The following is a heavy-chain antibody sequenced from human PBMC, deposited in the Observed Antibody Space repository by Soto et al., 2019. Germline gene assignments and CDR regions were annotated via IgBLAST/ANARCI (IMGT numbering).Heavy chain of an antibody. CDR1: GFTFSSYA. Sequence: GGSLRLSCAASGFTFSSYAMHWVRQAPGKGLEWVAVISYDGSNKYYADSVKGRFTISRDNSKNTLYLQMSSLRAEDTAVYYCARTELMGYYYDSSGYGPFDYWGQGTLVTVSS. D-gene: IGHD3-22*01. V-gene: IGHV3-30-3*01. CDR2: ISYDGSNK. J-gene: IGHJ4*02. CDR3: ARTELMGYYYDSSGYGPFDY.